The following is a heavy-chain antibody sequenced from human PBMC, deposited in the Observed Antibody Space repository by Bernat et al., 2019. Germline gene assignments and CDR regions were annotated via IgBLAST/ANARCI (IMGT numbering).Heavy chain of an antibody. CDR1: DDSISSSSYY. J-gene: IGHJ3*01. D-gene: IGHD4-17*01. CDR3: ARLEVTTVDAFDL. Sequence: QLQLQESGPGLVKPSETLSLTCTVSDDSISSSSYYWGWIRQPPGKGLEWIGSISYSGNLYYNPSLKSRVTISVDTSKNQFSLKLSSVTAADTAVYYCARLEVTTVDAFDLWGQGTMVTVSS. CDR2: ISYSGNL. V-gene: IGHV4-39*01.